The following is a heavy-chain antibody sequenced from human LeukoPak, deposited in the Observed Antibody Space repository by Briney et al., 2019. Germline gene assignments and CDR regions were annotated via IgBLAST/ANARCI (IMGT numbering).Heavy chain of an antibody. Sequence: SVKVSCKASGGTFSSYAISWVRQAPGQGPEWMGGIIPTFGTANYAQKFQGRVTITADESTSTAYMELSSLRSEYTAVYYCARDGGSGPDDQSYWGQGTLVTVSS. CDR3: ARDGGSGPDDQSY. D-gene: IGHD1-1*01. CDR2: IIPTFGTA. V-gene: IGHV1-69*13. J-gene: IGHJ4*02. CDR1: GGTFSSYA.